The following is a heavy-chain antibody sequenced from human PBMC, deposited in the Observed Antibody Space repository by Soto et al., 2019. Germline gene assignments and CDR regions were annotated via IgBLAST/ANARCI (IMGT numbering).Heavy chain of an antibody. Sequence: QVQLVQSGTEVKKPGASVKVSCKASGYTFTSHGISWVRQAPGQGLEWMGWISTYSGNTNYAQKLQDRVTMTTDTYTITAYRELRSLRSDDTAVYYCAREEGSSWYGVDYWGQGTLVTVSS. CDR3: AREEGSSWYGVDY. J-gene: IGHJ4*02. V-gene: IGHV1-18*01. CDR1: GYTFTSHG. CDR2: ISTYSGNT. D-gene: IGHD6-13*01.